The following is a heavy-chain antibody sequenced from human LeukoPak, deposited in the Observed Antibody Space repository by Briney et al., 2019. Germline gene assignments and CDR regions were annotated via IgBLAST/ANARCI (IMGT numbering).Heavy chain of an antibody. CDR2: IYHSGST. V-gene: IGHV4-59*01. CDR1: GGSISSYY. D-gene: IGHD2-2*01. Sequence: PSETLSLTCNVSGGSISSYYWSWIRQPPGKGLEWIGYIYHSGSTNYNPSLKSRVTISVDTSKNQFSLRLSSVTAADTAVYYCARGSCSSTSCYVNPGFEYWGQGTLVTVSS. CDR3: ARGSCSSTSCYVNPGFEY. J-gene: IGHJ4*02.